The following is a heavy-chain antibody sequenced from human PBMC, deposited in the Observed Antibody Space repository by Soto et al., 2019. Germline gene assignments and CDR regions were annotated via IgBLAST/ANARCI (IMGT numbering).Heavy chain of an antibody. Sequence: QVQLVESGGGVVQPGRSLRLSCAASGFTFSSYGMHWVRQAPGKGLEWVAVISYDGSNKYYADSVKGRFTISRDNSKNTLYLQMNSLRAEDTAVYYCAKDGEQLVHYFDYWGQGTLVTVSS. CDR3: AKDGEQLVHYFDY. V-gene: IGHV3-30*18. D-gene: IGHD6-6*01. J-gene: IGHJ4*02. CDR2: ISYDGSNK. CDR1: GFTFSSYG.